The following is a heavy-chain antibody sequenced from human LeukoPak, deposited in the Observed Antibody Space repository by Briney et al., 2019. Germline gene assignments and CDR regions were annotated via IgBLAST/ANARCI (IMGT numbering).Heavy chain of an antibody. CDR3: TTAPGDIVVVPAAIGVDY. CDR1: GFTFSNAW. D-gene: IGHD2-2*02. J-gene: IGHJ4*02. CDR2: IKSKTDGRTT. V-gene: IGHV3-15*01. Sequence: KTGGSLRLSCAASGFTFSNAWMSWVRQAPGKGLEWVGRIKSKTDGRTTDYAAPVKGRFTISRDDSKNTLYLQMNSLKTEDTAVYYCTTAPGDIVVVPAAIGVDYWGQGTLVTVSS.